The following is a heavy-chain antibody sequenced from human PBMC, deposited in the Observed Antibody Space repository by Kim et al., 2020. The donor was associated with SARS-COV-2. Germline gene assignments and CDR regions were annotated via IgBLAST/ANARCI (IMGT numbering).Heavy chain of an antibody. V-gene: IGHV3-48*03. J-gene: IGHJ4*02. Sequence: YAVTVKGRFTITRDNAKNTLYLQMNSLRAEDAAVYYCARTGVWGSRAWCYWGQGALVTVSS. D-gene: IGHD3-16*01. CDR3: ARTGVWGSRAWCY.